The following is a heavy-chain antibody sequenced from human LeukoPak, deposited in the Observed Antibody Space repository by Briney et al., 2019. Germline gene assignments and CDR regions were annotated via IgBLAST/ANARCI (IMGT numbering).Heavy chain of an antibody. J-gene: IGHJ4*02. CDR2: IYDSGST. V-gene: IGHV4-59*01. CDR1: GDSISNYY. CDR3: ARAPQLYHFDY. D-gene: IGHD2-8*01. Sequence: SETLSLTCTVSGDSISNYYWSWSRQPPGKGLERIGYIYDSGSTDCNPSLKSRVTISVDTSKTQFSLQVTSVTAADTAVYYCARAPQLYHFDYWGQATLVTVSS.